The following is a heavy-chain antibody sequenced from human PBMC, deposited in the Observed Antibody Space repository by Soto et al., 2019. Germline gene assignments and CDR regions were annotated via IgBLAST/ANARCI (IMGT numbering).Heavy chain of an antibody. CDR1: GFSLSTSGMC. Sequence: ESGPTRVNPTQTLTLTCTFSGFSLSTSGMCVSWIRQPPGKALEWLALIDWDDDKYYSTSLKTRLTISKDTSKNQVVLTLTNMDPVDTATYYCARIFKASGTNGDYGEYYYYGMDVWGQGTTVTVSS. J-gene: IGHJ6*02. V-gene: IGHV2-70*01. CDR3: ARIFKASGTNGDYGEYYYYGMDV. CDR2: IDWDDDK. D-gene: IGHD4-17*01.